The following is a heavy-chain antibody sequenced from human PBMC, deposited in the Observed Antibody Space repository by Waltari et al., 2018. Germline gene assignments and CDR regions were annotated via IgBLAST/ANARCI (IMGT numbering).Heavy chain of an antibody. Sequence: EVQLVESGGGLVQPGGSLRLSCAASGFTFSSYWMSWVRQAPGKGLEWVANIKQDGREKDYVDSVKGRFTISRDNDKNSLYLQMSSLRAEDTAVYYCARDQSGYSSSCPLDYWGQGTLVTVSS. D-gene: IGHD6-13*01. CDR3: ARDQSGYSSSCPLDY. CDR1: GFTFSSYW. CDR2: IKQDGREK. J-gene: IGHJ4*02. V-gene: IGHV3-7*01.